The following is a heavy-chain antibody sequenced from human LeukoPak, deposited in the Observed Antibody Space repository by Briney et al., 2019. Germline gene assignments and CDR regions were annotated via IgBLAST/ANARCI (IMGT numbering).Heavy chain of an antibody. J-gene: IGHJ4*02. CDR3: ARDGLYNGDYGN. Sequence: GRSLRLSCAASGFTFSSYAMHWVRQAPGKGLEGVAVISYVGSNKYYADSVKGRFTISRDNSKNTLYLQMNSLRAEDTAVYYCARDGLYNGDYGNWGQGTLVTVSS. CDR1: GFTFSSYA. D-gene: IGHD4-17*01. CDR2: ISYVGSNK. V-gene: IGHV3-30*04.